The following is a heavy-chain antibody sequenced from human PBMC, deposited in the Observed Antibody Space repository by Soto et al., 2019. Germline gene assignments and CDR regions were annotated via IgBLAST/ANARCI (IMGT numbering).Heavy chain of an antibody. CDR3: ARDPLYGGEPSNFDY. D-gene: IGHD5-12*01. V-gene: IGHV1-69*13. J-gene: IGHJ4*02. CDR2: IIPIFGTA. CDR1: GYTFTGYY. Sequence: GASVKVSCKASGYTFTGYYMHWVRQAPGQGLEWMGGIIPIFGTANYAQKFQGRVTITADESTSTAYMELSSLRSEDTAVYYCARDPLYGGEPSNFDYWGQGTLVTVSS.